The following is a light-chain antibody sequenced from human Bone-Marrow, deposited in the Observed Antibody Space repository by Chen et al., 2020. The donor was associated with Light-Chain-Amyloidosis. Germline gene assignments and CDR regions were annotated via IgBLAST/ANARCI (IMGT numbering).Light chain of an antibody. CDR3: QVWDRSSDRPV. J-gene: IGLJ3*02. Sequence: SYVLTQPSSVSVAPGQTATIACGGNNIGSTSVPWYQPTPGQAPLLVVYDDSARPSGIPERLSGSNSGNTATLTISRVEAGDEADYYCQVWDRSSDRPVFGGGTKLTVL. V-gene: IGLV3-21*02. CDR1: NIGSTS. CDR2: DDS.